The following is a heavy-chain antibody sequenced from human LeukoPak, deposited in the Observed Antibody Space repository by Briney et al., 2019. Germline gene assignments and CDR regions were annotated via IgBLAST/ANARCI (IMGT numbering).Heavy chain of an antibody. CDR3: AKAVSSSWSFDY. D-gene: IGHD6-13*01. Sequence: PGGSLRLSCAASGFTFSSYAMSWVRQAPGKGLEWVSAISGSGGSTYYADSVKGRFTISRDNSKNTLYLQMNSLGAEDTAVYYCAKAVSSSWSFDYWGQGTLVTVSS. CDR2: ISGSGGST. J-gene: IGHJ4*02. V-gene: IGHV3-23*01. CDR1: GFTFSSYA.